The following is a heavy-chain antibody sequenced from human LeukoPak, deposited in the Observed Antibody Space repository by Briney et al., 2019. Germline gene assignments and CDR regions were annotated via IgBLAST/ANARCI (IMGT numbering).Heavy chain of an antibody. Sequence: GGSLRLSCAASGFTFSTYGMHWVRQAPGKGLECVAVIWYDGSNKYYADSVKGRFTISRDNSNNTLYLQMNSLRAEATAVYYCARAGSGSNYYYGLDVWGQGTTVTVSS. CDR2: IWYDGSNK. V-gene: IGHV3-33*01. J-gene: IGHJ6*02. D-gene: IGHD3-10*01. CDR3: ARAGSGSNYYYGLDV. CDR1: GFTFSTYG.